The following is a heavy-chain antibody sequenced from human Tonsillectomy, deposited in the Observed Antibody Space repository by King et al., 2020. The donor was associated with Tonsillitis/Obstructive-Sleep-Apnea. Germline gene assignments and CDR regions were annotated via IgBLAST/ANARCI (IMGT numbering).Heavy chain of an antibody. Sequence: VQLVQSGAEVKKPGSSVKVSCKASGGTFSSYAISWVRQAPGQGLEWMGRIIPILGIANYAQTFQGRVTTTADTSTSTAYMELSSLRSEDTAVYYCARDANHKQLWLQQFDYWGQGTLVTVSS. V-gene: IGHV1-69*09. CDR1: GGTFSSYA. J-gene: IGHJ4*02. CDR3: ARDANHKQLWLQQFDY. D-gene: IGHD5-18*01. CDR2: IIPILGIA.